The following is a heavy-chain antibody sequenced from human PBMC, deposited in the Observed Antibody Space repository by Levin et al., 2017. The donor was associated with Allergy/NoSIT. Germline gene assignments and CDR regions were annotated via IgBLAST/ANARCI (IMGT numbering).Heavy chain of an antibody. V-gene: IGHV4-38-2*01. Sequence: SETLSLTCDVSGFSISSGYYWAWIRQPPGKGLDWIGSIYHTGNTYYNPSLTTRLTISVDASKNQFSLKLRFVSAADTAMYYCLRYDSSGHYFFDYWGQGTLVTVSS. J-gene: IGHJ4*02. CDR1: GFSISSGYY. D-gene: IGHD3-22*01. CDR2: IYHTGNT. CDR3: LRYDSSGHYFFDY.